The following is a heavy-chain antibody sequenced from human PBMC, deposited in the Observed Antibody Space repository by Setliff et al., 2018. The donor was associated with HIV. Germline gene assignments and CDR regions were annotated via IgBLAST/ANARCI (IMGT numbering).Heavy chain of an antibody. Sequence: GESLKISCTGSGFTFSDYNMNWVRQAPGKGLACVSSITTTGSTIYYADSVKGRFTISRDNAKNSLYLQMNSLRAEDTAVYYCARESVLLLWFGELKDYYGMDVWGQGTTVTVSS. V-gene: IGHV3-48*04. J-gene: IGHJ6*02. CDR3: ARESVLLLWFGELKDYYGMDV. D-gene: IGHD3-10*01. CDR1: GFTFSDYN. CDR2: ITTTGSTI.